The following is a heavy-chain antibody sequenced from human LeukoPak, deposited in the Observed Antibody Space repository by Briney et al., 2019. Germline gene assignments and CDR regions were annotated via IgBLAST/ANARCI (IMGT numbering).Heavy chain of an antibody. V-gene: IGHV1-2*02. D-gene: IGHD3-9*01. CDR1: GYTFTGYY. CDR2: INPNSGGT. Sequence: GASVKVSCKASGYTFTGYYMHWVRQAPGQGLEWMGWINPNSGGTNYAQKFQGRVTMTRDTSISTAYMELSRLRSDDTAVYYCARSGSGILTGRAFDIWGQGTMVTVSS. CDR3: ARSGSGILTGRAFDI. J-gene: IGHJ3*02.